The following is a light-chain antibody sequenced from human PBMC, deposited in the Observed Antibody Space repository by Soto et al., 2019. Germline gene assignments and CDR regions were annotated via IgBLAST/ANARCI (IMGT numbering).Light chain of an antibody. CDR1: QSISSW. V-gene: IGKV1-5*03. CDR3: QQYNSFPT. CDR2: KAS. J-gene: IGKJ1*01. Sequence: DIQMTQSPSTLSASVGDRVTITCRASQSISSWLAWYQQKPGKAPKLLIYKASSLESGVPSRLSGSGSGTEFTLTISSLQPDDFATYYCQQYNSFPTFGQGTEVEIK.